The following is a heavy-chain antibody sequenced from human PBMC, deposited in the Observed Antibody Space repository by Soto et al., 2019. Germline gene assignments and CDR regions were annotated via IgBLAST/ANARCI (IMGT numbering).Heavy chain of an antibody. D-gene: IGHD2-15*01. CDR1: GRSISSVNYY. CDR3: ARHGSGECNRRSCYTPFDY. J-gene: IGHJ4*02. CDR2: IYYSGST. V-gene: IGHV4-30-4*01. Sequence: QVQLQESGPGLVKPSQTLSLTCTVSGRSISSVNYYWSWIRQPPGKGLEWIGYIYYSGSTYYNPSLRSRVTISVDTSKTQFSLKLSSVTAAHTAAYYCARHGSGECNRRSCYTPFDYWGQGTLVSVSS.